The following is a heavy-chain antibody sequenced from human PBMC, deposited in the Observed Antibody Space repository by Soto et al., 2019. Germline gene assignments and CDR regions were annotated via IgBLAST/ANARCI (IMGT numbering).Heavy chain of an antibody. CDR2: ISSSSSYI. D-gene: IGHD6-6*01. CDR3: ARVGGQLVPGFDY. J-gene: IGHJ4*02. CDR1: GFTFSSYS. V-gene: IGHV3-21*01. Sequence: EVQLVESGGGLVKPGGSLRLSCAASGFTFSSYSMNWVRQAPGKGLEWVSSISSSSSYIYYADSVKGRFTISRDNAKNSPYLQMNSLRAEDTAVYYWARVGGQLVPGFDYWGQGTLVTVSS.